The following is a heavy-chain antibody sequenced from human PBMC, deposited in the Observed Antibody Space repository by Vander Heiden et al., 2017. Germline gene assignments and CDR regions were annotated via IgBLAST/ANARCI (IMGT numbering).Heavy chain of an antibody. CDR3: ARARDGYLADYFDY. V-gene: IGHV4-39*01. D-gene: IGHD5-12*01. Sequence: QLQLQESGPGLVKPSETLSLTCEVSGDFISNNYYYWGWIRQPPGKGLEWIGNIYYSGTAFYNPSLKSRVTISVDTPTNQFSLRLRSVTAADTAEYYCARARDGYLADYFDYWGQGSLVTVSS. CDR2: IYYSGTA. CDR1: GDFISNNYYY. J-gene: IGHJ4*02.